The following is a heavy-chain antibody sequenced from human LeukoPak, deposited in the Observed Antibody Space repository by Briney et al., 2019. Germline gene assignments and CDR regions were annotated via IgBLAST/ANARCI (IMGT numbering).Heavy chain of an antibody. Sequence: SVKVSCKASGGTFSSYTISRVRQAPGQGLEWMGRIIPILGIANYAQKFQGRVTITADKSTSTAYMELSSLRSEDTAVYYCAREAVTTVFWFDPWGQGTLVTVSS. D-gene: IGHD4-11*01. CDR3: AREAVTTVFWFDP. J-gene: IGHJ5*02. CDR2: IIPILGIA. V-gene: IGHV1-69*04. CDR1: GGTFSSYT.